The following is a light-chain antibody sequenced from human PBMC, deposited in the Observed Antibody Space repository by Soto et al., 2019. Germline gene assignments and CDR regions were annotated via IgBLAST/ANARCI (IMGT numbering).Light chain of an antibody. Sequence: EIVLTQSPGTLSLSPGERATLSCRASQSVSSSYLAWYQQKPGQAPRLLIYGASSRATGIPDRFSGSGSGTDFTLTISRLEPEALPVYYCQQYGSSPGFTFGPGTKVHI. CDR2: GAS. J-gene: IGKJ3*01. CDR1: QSVSSSY. V-gene: IGKV3-20*01. CDR3: QQYGSSPGFT.